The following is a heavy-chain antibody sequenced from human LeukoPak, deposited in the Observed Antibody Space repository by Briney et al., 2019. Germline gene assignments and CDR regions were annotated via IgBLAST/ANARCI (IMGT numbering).Heavy chain of an antibody. CDR3: AEDLVRDIVVVVAATLDY. D-gene: IGHD2-15*01. CDR1: GFTFSSYG. V-gene: IGHV3-30*18. CDR2: ISYDGSNK. J-gene: IGHJ4*02. Sequence: GGSLRLSCAASGFTFSSYGMHWVRQAPGKGLEWVAVISYDGSNKYYADSVKGRFTISRDNSKNTLYLQMNSLRAEDTAVYYCAEDLVRDIVVVVAATLDYWGQGTLVTVSS.